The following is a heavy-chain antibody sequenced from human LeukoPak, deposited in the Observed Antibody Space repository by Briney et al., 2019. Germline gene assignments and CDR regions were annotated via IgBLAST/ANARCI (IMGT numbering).Heavy chain of an antibody. CDR2: IYYSGST. Sequence: RPSETLSLTCTVSGGSISSYYWSWIRQPPGKGLEWIGYIYYSGSTNYNTSLKSRVTISVDTSKNQFSLKLASVTAADTAVYYCARVPWGYNYYYYYMDVWGKGTTVTVSS. CDR1: GGSISSYY. J-gene: IGHJ6*03. D-gene: IGHD1-1*01. V-gene: IGHV4-59*08. CDR3: ARVPWGYNYYYYYMDV.